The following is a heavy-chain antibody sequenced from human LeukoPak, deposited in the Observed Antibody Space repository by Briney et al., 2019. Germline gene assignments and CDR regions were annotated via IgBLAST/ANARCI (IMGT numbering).Heavy chain of an antibody. Sequence: PSETLSLTCAVYGGSFSGYYWSWIRQPPGKGLEWIGEINHSGSTNYNPSLKSRVTISVDTSKNQFSLKLSSVTAADTAVYYCARGQKSGYSYGGRNYYMDVWGKGTTVTVSS. J-gene: IGHJ6*03. V-gene: IGHV4-34*01. CDR3: ARGQKSGYSYGGRNYYMDV. D-gene: IGHD5-18*01. CDR1: GGSFSGYY. CDR2: INHSGST.